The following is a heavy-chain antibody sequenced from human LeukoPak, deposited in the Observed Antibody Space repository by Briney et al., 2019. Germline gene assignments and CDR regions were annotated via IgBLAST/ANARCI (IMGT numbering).Heavy chain of an antibody. Sequence: ASVKVSCKASGYTFTSYYMHWVRQAPGQGLEWMGIINPSGGSTSYAQKFQDRVTMTRDMSTSTVYMELSSLRSEDTAVYYCAREGYGGNGDYYYYYMDVWGKGTTVTVSS. CDR1: GYTFTSYY. J-gene: IGHJ6*03. CDR3: AREGYGGNGDYYYYYMDV. D-gene: IGHD4-23*01. V-gene: IGHV1-46*01. CDR2: INPSGGST.